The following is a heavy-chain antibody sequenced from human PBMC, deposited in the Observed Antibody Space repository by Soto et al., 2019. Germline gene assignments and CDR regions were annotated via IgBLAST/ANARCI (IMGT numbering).Heavy chain of an antibody. CDR2: INPSGGST. CDR3: ARVTVTTHAFDI. V-gene: IGHV1-46*01. J-gene: IGHJ3*02. CDR1: GYTFTSYY. D-gene: IGHD4-17*01. Sequence: ASVKVSCKASGYTFTSYYMHWLRQSPGQGLEWMGIINPSGGSTSYAQKFQGRVTMTRDTSTSTVYMELSSLRSEDTAVYDCARVTVTTHAFDIWGQGTMVT.